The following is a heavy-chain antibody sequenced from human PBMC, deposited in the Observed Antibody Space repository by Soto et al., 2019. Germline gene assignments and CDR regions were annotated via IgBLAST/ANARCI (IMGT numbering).Heavy chain of an antibody. CDR3: ARTPANIVATSRVWFDP. D-gene: IGHD5-12*01. Sequence: NPSETLSLTCTVSGGSISSSSYYWGWIRQPPGKGLEWIGSIYYSGSTYYNPSLKSRVTISVDTSKNQFSLKLGSVTAADTAVYYCARTPANIVATSRVWFDPWGQGTLVTVSS. V-gene: IGHV4-39*01. J-gene: IGHJ5*02. CDR2: IYYSGST. CDR1: GGSISSSSYY.